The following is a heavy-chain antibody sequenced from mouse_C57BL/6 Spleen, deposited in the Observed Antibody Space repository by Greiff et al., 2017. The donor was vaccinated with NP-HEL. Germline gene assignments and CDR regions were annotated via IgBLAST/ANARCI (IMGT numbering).Heavy chain of an antibody. V-gene: IGHV1-42*01. CDR1: GYSFTGYY. CDR3: ARGGLLGEN. CDR2: INPSTGGT. Sequence: VQLKQSGPELVKPGASVKISCKASGYSFTGYYMNWVKQSPEKSLEWIGEINPSTGGTTYNQKFKAKATLTVDKSSSTAYMQLKSLTSEDSAVYYCARGGLLGENWGQGTTLTVSS. J-gene: IGHJ2*01. D-gene: IGHD2-3*01.